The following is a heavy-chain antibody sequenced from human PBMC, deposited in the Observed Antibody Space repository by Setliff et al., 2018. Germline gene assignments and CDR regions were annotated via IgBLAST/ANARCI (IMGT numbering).Heavy chain of an antibody. CDR3: VRVPQETSYYYDRGHYIDY. Sequence: ASVKVSCKASGYPLTAYYIHWVRQAPGQGLEWMGWISPHTGVANYAQKFQGRVAMTRDTSINTAYMELSSLTYDDTAVYYCVRVPQETSYYYDRGHYIDYWGQGTLVTVSS. V-gene: IGHV1-2*02. J-gene: IGHJ4*02. CDR1: GYPLTAYY. CDR2: ISPHTGVA. D-gene: IGHD3-22*01.